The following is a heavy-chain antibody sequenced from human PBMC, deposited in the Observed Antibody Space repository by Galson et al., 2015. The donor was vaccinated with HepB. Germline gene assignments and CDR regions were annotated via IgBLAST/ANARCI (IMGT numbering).Heavy chain of an antibody. J-gene: IGHJ5*02. CDR1: GLTFSRYS. CDR3: ARLRQRGFDP. V-gene: IGHV3-21*01. CDR2: ISSSSVDT. D-gene: IGHD4-17*01. Sequence: SLRLSCAASGLTFSRYSMSWVRQTPGKGLEWVSAISSSSVDTYYADSVKGRFTITRDNAKNSLYLQMNSLRAEDTAVYYCARLRQRGFDPWGQGTLVTVSS.